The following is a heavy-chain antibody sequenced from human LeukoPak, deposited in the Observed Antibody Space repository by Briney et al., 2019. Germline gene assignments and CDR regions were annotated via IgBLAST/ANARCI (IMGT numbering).Heavy chain of an antibody. CDR3: ARGSSSSWYQAYFDY. CDR2: INTNTGNP. Sequence: ASVKVSCKASGYTFTSYAMNWGRQAPGQGLEWMGWINTNTGNPTYAQGFTGRFVFSLDTSVSTAYLQISSLKAEDTAVYYCARGSSSSWYQAYFDYWGQGTLVTVSS. CDR1: GYTFTSYA. D-gene: IGHD6-13*01. J-gene: IGHJ4*02. V-gene: IGHV7-4-1*02.